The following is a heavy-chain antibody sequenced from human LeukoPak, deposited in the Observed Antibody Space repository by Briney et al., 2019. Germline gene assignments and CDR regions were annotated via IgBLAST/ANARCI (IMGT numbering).Heavy chain of an antibody. Sequence: GGSLRLSCAASGFTFSSYAMHWVRQAPGKGLEWVAVISYDGSNKYYADSVKGRFTISRDNSKNTLYLQMHSLRTDDTAVYYCARDLTPNYDSNGYYDYWGQGILVTVSS. J-gene: IGHJ4*02. V-gene: IGHV3-30-3*01. CDR2: ISYDGSNK. CDR3: ARDLTPNYDSNGYYDY. CDR1: GFTFSSYA. D-gene: IGHD3-22*01.